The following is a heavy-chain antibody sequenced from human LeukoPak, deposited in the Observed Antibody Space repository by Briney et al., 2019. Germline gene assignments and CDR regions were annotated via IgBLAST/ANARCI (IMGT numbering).Heavy chain of an antibody. CDR1: GFTFDDYA. CDR3: AKDMRNYGSGSYYLPGDAFDI. V-gene: IGHV3-9*01. CDR2: ISWNSGSI. J-gene: IGHJ3*02. Sequence: QSGRSLRLSCAASGFTFDDYAMHWVRQAPGKGLEWVSGISWNSGSIGYADSVKGRFTISRDNAKNSLYLQMNSLRAEDTALYYCAKDMRNYGSGSYYLPGDAFDIWGQGTMVTVSS. D-gene: IGHD3-10*01.